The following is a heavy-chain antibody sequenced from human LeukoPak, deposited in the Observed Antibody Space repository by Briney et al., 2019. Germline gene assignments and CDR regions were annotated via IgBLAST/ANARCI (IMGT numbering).Heavy chain of an antibody. Sequence: GGTLRLSCAASGFTFSTYWMSWVRQAPGKGLEWVANIKQDGSEKYYVDSVKGRFTISRDNAKNSQYLQMNSLRAEDTAVYYCARPRYCSGGNCYVDSWGQGTLVTVSS. CDR1: GFTFSTYW. CDR2: IKQDGSEK. V-gene: IGHV3-7*01. CDR3: ARPRYCSGGNCYVDS. D-gene: IGHD2-15*01. J-gene: IGHJ4*02.